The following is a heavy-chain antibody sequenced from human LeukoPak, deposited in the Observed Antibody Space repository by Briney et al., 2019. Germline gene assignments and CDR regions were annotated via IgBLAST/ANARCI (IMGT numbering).Heavy chain of an antibody. Sequence: GRSLRLSFAASGFTFSSYAMHWVRQAPGKGLEWVAVISYDGSNKYYADSVKGRFTISRDNSKNTLYQQMNSLRAEDTAVYYCARESIAARRGFDYWGQGTLVTVSS. D-gene: IGHD6-6*01. J-gene: IGHJ4*02. CDR2: ISYDGSNK. CDR1: GFTFSSYA. CDR3: ARESIAARRGFDY. V-gene: IGHV3-30-3*01.